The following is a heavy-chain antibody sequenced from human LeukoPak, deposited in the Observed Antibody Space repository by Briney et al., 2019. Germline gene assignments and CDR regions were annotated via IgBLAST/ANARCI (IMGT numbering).Heavy chain of an antibody. CDR1: GYTFTGYY. J-gene: IGHJ4*02. CDR2: INPNSGGT. V-gene: IGHV1-2*06. CDR3: ARRDDSRYYFDY. Sequence: ASVKVSCKASGYTFTGYYMHWVRQAPGQGLEWMGRINPNSGGTNYAQKFQGRVTMTRDTSISTAYMELSRLRSEDTAVYYCARRDDSRYYFDYWGQGTLVTVSS. D-gene: IGHD3-22*01.